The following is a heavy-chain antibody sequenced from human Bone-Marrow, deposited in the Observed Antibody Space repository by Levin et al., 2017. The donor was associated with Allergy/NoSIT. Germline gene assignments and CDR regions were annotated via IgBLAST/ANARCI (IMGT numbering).Heavy chain of an antibody. CDR2: ITSSSSER. D-gene: IGHD3-10*01. CDR1: GFALSSCS. CDR3: ARQPYHYDSATGGYSYYGMDV. J-gene: IGHJ6*02. Sequence: PWGALRLSCVASGFALSSCSMNWVRQAPGKGLEWVSYITSSSSERYYADSVKGRFTISRDNAKNSLYLQMNSLRADDTAVYYCARQPYHYDSATGGYSYYGMDVWGQGTTVTVSS. V-gene: IGHV3-48*01.